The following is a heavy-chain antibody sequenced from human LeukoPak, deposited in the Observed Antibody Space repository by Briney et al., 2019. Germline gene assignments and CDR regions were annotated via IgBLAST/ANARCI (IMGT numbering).Heavy chain of an antibody. CDR2: INNNGGRT. CDR1: GFTFSSYS. V-gene: IGHV3-64*01. CDR3: ARVRYGSGSYYTDY. J-gene: IGHJ4*02. D-gene: IGHD3-10*01. Sequence: GGSLRLSCAASGFTFSSYSMHWVRQTPGKGLEYVSAINNNGGRTYYANSVKGRFTISRDNSKNTLFLQMGSLRDEDMGVYYCARVRYGSGSYYTDYWGQGTLVTVSS.